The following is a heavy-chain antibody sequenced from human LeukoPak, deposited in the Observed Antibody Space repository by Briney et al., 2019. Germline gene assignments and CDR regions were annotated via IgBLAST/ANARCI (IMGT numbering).Heavy chain of an antibody. CDR1: GFTFSDYY. CDR3: ATRTSGSYYASFDY. J-gene: IGHJ4*02. D-gene: IGHD1-26*01. Sequence: GGSLRLSCAASGFTFSDYYMSWIRQAPGKGLEWVSVIYSGGTTYYADSVKGRFTISRDNSKNTLYLQMNSLRAEDTAVYYCATRTSGSYYASFDYWGQGTLVTVSS. V-gene: IGHV3-53*01. CDR2: IYSGGTT.